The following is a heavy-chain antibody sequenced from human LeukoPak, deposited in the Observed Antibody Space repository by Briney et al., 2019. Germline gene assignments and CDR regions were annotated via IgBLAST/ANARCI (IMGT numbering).Heavy chain of an antibody. D-gene: IGHD3-16*01. CDR2: ISSTSSSI. CDR3: ARDLVSGAYTFDT. V-gene: IGHV3-48*04. CDR1: GFTFSAYA. Sequence: GGSLRLSCAASGFTFSAYAMNWVRQAPGEGLEWVSYISSTSSSINYAGSVRGRFTISRDNTRNSLYLQMSSLRAEDTAVYYCARDLVSGAYTFDTWGQGTVVTVSS. J-gene: IGHJ3*02.